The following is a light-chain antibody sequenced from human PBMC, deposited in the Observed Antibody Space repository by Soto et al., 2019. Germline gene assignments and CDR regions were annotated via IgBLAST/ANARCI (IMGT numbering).Light chain of an antibody. CDR2: GAS. Sequence: EIVLTQSPGTLSLSPGERATLSCRASQSVSSSYLAWYQQKPGQAPRLLIYGASNRATGIPDRFSGSGSGTDFTLTISRLEPEDFAVYYCQQRSNWAWTFGQGTKVDIK. V-gene: IGKV3D-20*02. CDR1: QSVSSSY. CDR3: QQRSNWAWT. J-gene: IGKJ1*01.